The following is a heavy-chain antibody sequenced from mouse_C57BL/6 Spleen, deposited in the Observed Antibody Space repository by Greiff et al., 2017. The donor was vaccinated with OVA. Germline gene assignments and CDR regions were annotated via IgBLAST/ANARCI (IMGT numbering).Heavy chain of an antibody. D-gene: IGHD1-1*01. J-gene: IGHJ4*01. CDR1: GYTFTSYW. CDR3: ARRPSTVVARDYAMDY. Sequence: QVQLQQSGAELVKPGASVKLSCKASGYTFTSYWMQWVKQRPGQGLEWIGEIDPSDSYTNYNQKFKGKATLTVDTSSSTAYMQLSSLTSEDAAVYYCARRPSTVVARDYAMDYWGQGTSVTVSS. CDR2: IDPSDSYT. V-gene: IGHV1-50*01.